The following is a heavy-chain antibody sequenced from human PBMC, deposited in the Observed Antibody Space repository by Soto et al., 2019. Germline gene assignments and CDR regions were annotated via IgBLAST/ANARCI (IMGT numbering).Heavy chain of an antibody. D-gene: IGHD6-19*01. CDR3: ARDLGGWPDY. CDR2: INAGNGNT. Sequence: QVQLVQSGAEVKKAGASVKVSCKASGYTFTSYAIHWVRQAPGQRLEWMGWINAGNGNTKYSQKFQDRVTITRDTSASTAYMELSSLRSEDTAVYYCARDLGGWPDYWGQGTLVTVSS. J-gene: IGHJ4*02. CDR1: GYTFTSYA. V-gene: IGHV1-3*01.